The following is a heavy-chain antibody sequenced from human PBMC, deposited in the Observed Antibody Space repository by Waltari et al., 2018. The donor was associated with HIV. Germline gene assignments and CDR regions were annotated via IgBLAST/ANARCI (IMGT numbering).Heavy chain of an antibody. J-gene: IGHJ6*02. Sequence: QVQLVQSGAEVTKPGASVKVSCKASGYTFTDYYMHWVRQAPGQGLEWMGWINPNSGGTNYAQKFQGRVTMTRDTSISTAYMELSRLRSDDTAVYYCARDRHSNSRILGYYYGMDVWGQGTTVTVSS. CDR3: ARDRHSNSRILGYYYGMDV. V-gene: IGHV1-2*02. CDR2: INPNSGGT. D-gene: IGHD6-6*01. CDR1: GYTFTDYY.